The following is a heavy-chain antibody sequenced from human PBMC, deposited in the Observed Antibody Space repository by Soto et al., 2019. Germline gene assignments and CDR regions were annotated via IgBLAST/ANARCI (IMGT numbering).Heavy chain of an antibody. CDR2: IIPIFGII. V-gene: IGHV1-69*12. CDR1: GGTFDSNA. J-gene: IGHJ3*02. D-gene: IGHD2-2*01. Sequence: QVQLVQSGTEVRKPGSSVKVSCKASGGTFDSNAISWVRLAPGQGLEWKGGIIPIFGIINKAQKLHDRVTITADESANIVYMELSILRSEDTAIDYCAREGLTFGPGAVGGAFDIWGQGTLVTVSS. CDR3: AREGLTFGPGAVGGAFDI.